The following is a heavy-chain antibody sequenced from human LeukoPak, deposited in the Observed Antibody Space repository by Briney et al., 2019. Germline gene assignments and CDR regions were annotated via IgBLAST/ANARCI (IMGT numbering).Heavy chain of an antibody. D-gene: IGHD2-2*01. CDR2: IKQDGSEK. Sequence: PGGSQRLSCAASGFTFSSYWMSWVRQAPGKGLEWVANIKQDGSEKYYVDSVKGRFAMSRDNAKNSLYLQMNSLRAEDTAVYYCARVCSSTSCFLTWGQGTLVTVSS. CDR1: GFTFSSYW. J-gene: IGHJ5*02. V-gene: IGHV3-7*01. CDR3: ARVCSSTSCFLT.